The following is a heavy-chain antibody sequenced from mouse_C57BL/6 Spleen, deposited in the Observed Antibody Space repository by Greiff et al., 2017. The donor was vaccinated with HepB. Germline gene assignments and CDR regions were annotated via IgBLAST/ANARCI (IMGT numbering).Heavy chain of an antibody. Sequence: QVQLQQPGAELVKPGASVKLSCKASGYTFTSYWMQWVKQRPGQGLEWIGEIDPTDSYTNYNQKFKGKATLTVDTSSSTAYMQLSSLTSEDSAVYYCARRGKLRVVFGYWGQGTLVTVSA. CDR2: IDPTDSYT. D-gene: IGHD3-2*02. CDR1: GYTFTSYW. V-gene: IGHV1-50*01. CDR3: ARRGKLRVVFGY. J-gene: IGHJ3*02.